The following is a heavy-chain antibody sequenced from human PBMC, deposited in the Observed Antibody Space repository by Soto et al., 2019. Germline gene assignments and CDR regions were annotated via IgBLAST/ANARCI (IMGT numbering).Heavy chain of an antibody. Sequence: SVKVSCKASGGTFSSYTISWVRQAPGQGLEWMGRIIPILGIANYAQKFQGRVTITADKSTSTAYMELSSLRSEDTAVYYCARDRSIVLASMSSPFDIWGQGTMVTVSS. J-gene: IGHJ3*02. CDR3: ARDRSIVLASMSSPFDI. CDR1: GGTFSSYT. V-gene: IGHV1-69*04. CDR2: IIPILGIA. D-gene: IGHD2-2*01.